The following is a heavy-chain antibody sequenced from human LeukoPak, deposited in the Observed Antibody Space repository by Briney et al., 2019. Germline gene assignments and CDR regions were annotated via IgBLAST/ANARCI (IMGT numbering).Heavy chain of an antibody. D-gene: IGHD1-26*01. J-gene: IGHJ4*02. CDR1: GGSISSYY. V-gene: IGHV4-59*01. Sequence: SETLSLTCTVSGGSISSYYWSWIRQPPGKGLEWIGYIYYSGSTNYNPSLKSRVTISVDTSKNQFSLKLSSVTAADTAVYYCAREKWELSHFDYWGQGTLVTVSS. CDR3: AREKWELSHFDY. CDR2: IYYSGST.